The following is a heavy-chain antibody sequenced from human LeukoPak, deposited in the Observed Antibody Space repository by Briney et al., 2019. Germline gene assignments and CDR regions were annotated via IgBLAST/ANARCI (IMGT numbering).Heavy chain of an antibody. CDR2: INARNGDT. J-gene: IGHJ3*01. D-gene: IGHD3-16*01. Sequence: ASVKVSCKASGYSFIDYYIHWVRQAPGQGLEWMGWINARNGDTKSAQKFQGRVTLTRDTSITTTYMDLTRLTSDDAAIYYCAILGGAFDLWGQGTMVTVSS. CDR1: GYSFIDYY. CDR3: AILGGAFDL. V-gene: IGHV1-2*02.